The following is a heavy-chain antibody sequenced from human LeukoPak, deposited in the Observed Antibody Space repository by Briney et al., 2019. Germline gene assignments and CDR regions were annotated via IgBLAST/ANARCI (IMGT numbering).Heavy chain of an antibody. CDR1: GYTFTSYY. D-gene: IGHD4-11*01. CDR2: INPSGDST. Sequence: ASVKVSCKASGYTFTSYYIHWVRQAPGQGLEWMGIINPSGDSTSYAQKFQGRVTITADKSTSTAYMELSSLRSEDTAVYYCAGLDYSNYSDWFDPWGQGTLVTVSS. J-gene: IGHJ5*02. CDR3: AGLDYSNYSDWFDP. V-gene: IGHV1-46*01.